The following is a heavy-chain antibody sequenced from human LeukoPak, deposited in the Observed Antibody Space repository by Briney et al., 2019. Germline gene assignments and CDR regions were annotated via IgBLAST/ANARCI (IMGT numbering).Heavy chain of an antibody. J-gene: IGHJ6*03. CDR1: GFTFSDYY. D-gene: IGHD3-3*01. V-gene: IGHV3-11*06. CDR3: ARVATYDFWSGYHFNYYYYYYYMDV. CDR2: ITISTTYI. Sequence: PGGSLRLSCAASGFTFSDYYMNWIRQAPGKGLEWVSSITISTTYIYYADSLKGRFTISRDNAKNSLYLQMNSLRAEDTAVYYCARVATYDFWSGYHFNYYYYYYYMDVWGKGTTVTVSS.